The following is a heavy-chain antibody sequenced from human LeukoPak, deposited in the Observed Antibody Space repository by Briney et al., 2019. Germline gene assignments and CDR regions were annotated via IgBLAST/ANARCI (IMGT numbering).Heavy chain of an antibody. Sequence: ASVKVSCKASGYTFTDYYIHWVRQAPGQGLEWMGWINPKSGGTIYAQRFQGRVTMTRDTSISTAYMELSRLRSDDTAVYYCATDVDTAMGLDYWAQGTLVTVSS. D-gene: IGHD5-18*01. CDR1: GYTFTDYY. J-gene: IGHJ4*02. CDR2: INPKSGGT. CDR3: ATDVDTAMGLDY. V-gene: IGHV1-2*02.